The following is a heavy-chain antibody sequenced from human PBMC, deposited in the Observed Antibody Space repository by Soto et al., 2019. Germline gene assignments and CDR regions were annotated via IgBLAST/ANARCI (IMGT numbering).Heavy chain of an antibody. CDR1: GGSMSSASYY. V-gene: IGHV4-31*03. CDR3: SAQRIAQGQYEDY. D-gene: IGHD2-21*01. CDR2: THFSGLS. J-gene: IGHJ4*02. Sequence: QVQLQESGPGLVRPSQTLSLICTVSGGSMSSASYYWTWIRQHPAGGLEWIGYTHFSGLSYLNPSLESRVSISTDPSKNHFSLKLTSVTSADAAMYYCSAQRIAQGQYEDYWGQGTLVSVSS.